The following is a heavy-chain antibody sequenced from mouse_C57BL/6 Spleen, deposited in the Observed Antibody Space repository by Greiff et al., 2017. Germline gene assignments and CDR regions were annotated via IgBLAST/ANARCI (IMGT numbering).Heavy chain of an antibody. CDR2: IYPRSGNT. CDR1: GYTFTSYG. V-gene: IGHV1-81*01. CDR3: ARRYYGSSPFAY. Sequence: QVQLQQSGAELARPGASVKLSCKASGYTFTSYGISWVKQRTGQGLEWIGEIYPRSGNTYYNEKFKGKATLTADNSSSTAYMELRSLTSEDSAVYFWARRYYGSSPFAYWGQGTLVTVSA. J-gene: IGHJ3*01. D-gene: IGHD1-1*01.